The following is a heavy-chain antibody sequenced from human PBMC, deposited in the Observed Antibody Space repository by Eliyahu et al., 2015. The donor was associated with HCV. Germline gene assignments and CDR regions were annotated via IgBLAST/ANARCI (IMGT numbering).Heavy chain of an antibody. Sequence: QVQLQESGPGLVKPSETLSLXCTVSGXSIPTYYWSWIRQPPGKGLEWIGYIHYSGSTNYNPSLKSRVTISIDTSKNQFSLNLTSVTAADTAMYYCASGGGGIAVTGTGGWFDPWGQGTLVTVSS. J-gene: IGHJ5*02. V-gene: IGHV4-59*12. CDR2: IHYSGST. D-gene: IGHD6-19*01. CDR1: GXSIPTYY. CDR3: ASGGGGIAVTGTGGWFDP.